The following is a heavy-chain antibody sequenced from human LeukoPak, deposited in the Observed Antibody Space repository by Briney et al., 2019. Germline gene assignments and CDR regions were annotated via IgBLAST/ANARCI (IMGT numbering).Heavy chain of an antibody. D-gene: IGHD3-3*01. CDR3: AHSPNYDFWSGYYKGPDDAFDI. CDR2: IYWNDDK. Sequence: SGPTLVNPTQTLRLTCTFSGFSLCTSGVGVGWVRQPPGKALEWLGLIYWNDDKRYSPSLKNRLTITKDTSKNQVVLTMTNMDPVDTATYYCAHSPNYDFWSGYYKGPDDAFDIWGQGTMVTVSS. J-gene: IGHJ3*02. CDR1: GFSLCTSGVG. V-gene: IGHV2-5*01.